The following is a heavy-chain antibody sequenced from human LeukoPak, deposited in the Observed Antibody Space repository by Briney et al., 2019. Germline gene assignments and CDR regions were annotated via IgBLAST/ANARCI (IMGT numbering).Heavy chain of an antibody. CDR3: ARGRVGATFAFDP. Sequence: VASVKVSRKASGGTFSSYAISWVRQAPGQGLEWMGRIIPIFGTANYAQKFQGRVTITTDESTSTAYMELSSLRSEDTAVYYCARGRVGATFAFDPWGQGTLVTVSS. J-gene: IGHJ5*02. CDR2: IIPIFGTA. CDR1: GGTFSSYA. D-gene: IGHD1-26*01. V-gene: IGHV1-69*05.